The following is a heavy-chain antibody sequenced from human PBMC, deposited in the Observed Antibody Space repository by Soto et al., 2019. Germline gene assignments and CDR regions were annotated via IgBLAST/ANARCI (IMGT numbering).Heavy chain of an antibody. CDR3: ATRPPGERYFGVFDF. CDR1: GGSISSYY. J-gene: IGHJ4*02. Sequence: PSETLSLTCTVSGGSISSYYWSWIRQPPGKGLEWIGYIYYSGSTNYNPSLKSRFTISRDNTKNSLSLQLNYLRAEDTALYYCATRPPGERYFGVFDFWGQGALVTVSS. V-gene: IGHV4-59*12. D-gene: IGHD3-3*01. CDR2: IYYSGST.